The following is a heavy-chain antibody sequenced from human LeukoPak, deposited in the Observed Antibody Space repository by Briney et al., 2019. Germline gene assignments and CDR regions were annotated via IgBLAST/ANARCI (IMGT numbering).Heavy chain of an antibody. CDR1: GFTFSSYW. CDR2: IKQDGSEK. D-gene: IGHD5-12*01. V-gene: IGHV3-7*03. J-gene: IGHJ4*02. Sequence: GGSLRLSCAASGFTFSSYWMSWVRQAPGKGLEWVANIKQDGSEKYYVDSVKGRFTISRDNAKNSLYLQMNSLRAEDTALYYCAKDTGSGYNEGFSFDYWGQGTLVTVSS. CDR3: AKDTGSGYNEGFSFDY.